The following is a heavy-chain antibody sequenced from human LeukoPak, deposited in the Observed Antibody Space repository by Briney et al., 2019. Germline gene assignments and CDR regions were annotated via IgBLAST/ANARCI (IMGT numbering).Heavy chain of an antibody. CDR1: GFTFSNYS. J-gene: IGHJ6*03. Sequence: GGSLRLSCAASGFTFSNYSMNWVRQAPGKGLEWVSGINWNGGSTGYADSVKGRFTISRGNAKNSLYLQMNSLRAEDTALYYCARGGITIFGVVSYMDVWGKGTTVTVSS. D-gene: IGHD3-3*01. V-gene: IGHV3-20*04. CDR2: INWNGGST. CDR3: ARGGITIFGVVSYMDV.